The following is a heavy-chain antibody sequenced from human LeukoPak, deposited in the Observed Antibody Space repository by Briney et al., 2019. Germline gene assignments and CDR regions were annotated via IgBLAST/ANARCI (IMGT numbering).Heavy chain of an antibody. CDR1: GGSISSSSYY. CDR3: ASPRHPHTNWFDP. CDR2: IYYSGST. Sequence: SETLSLTCTVSGGSISSSSYYWGWIRQPPGKGLEWIGSIYYSGSTYYNPSLKSRVTISVDTSKNQFSLKLSSVTAADTAVYYCASPRHPHTNWFDPWGQGTLVTVSS. V-gene: IGHV4-39*07. J-gene: IGHJ5*02.